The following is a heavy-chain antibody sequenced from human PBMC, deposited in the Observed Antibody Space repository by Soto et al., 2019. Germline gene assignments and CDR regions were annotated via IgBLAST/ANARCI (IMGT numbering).Heavy chain of an antibody. CDR2: ISYDGSNK. Sequence: PGGSLRLSCAASGFTFSNYGMHWVRQAPGKGLEWVAVISYDGSNKYYADSVKGRFTISRDNSKNTLYLQMNSLRAEDTAVYYCAKGERGYDFWSGYYGYYYYGMDVWGQGTTVTVSS. V-gene: IGHV3-30*18. CDR3: AKGERGYDFWSGYYGYYYYGMDV. D-gene: IGHD3-3*01. CDR1: GFTFSNYG. J-gene: IGHJ6*02.